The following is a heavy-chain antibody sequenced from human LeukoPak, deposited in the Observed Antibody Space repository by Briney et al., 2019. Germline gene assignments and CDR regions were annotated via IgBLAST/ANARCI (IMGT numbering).Heavy chain of an antibody. CDR2: INHSGNT. D-gene: IGHD5-12*01. Sequence: SETLSLTCAVYGGSFSGYYWSWIRQPPGKGLEWIGEINHSGNTNYNPSLKSRVTISVDTSKNQFSLKLSSVTAADTAVYYCARGYSGYGGYYYYGMDVWGKGTTVTVSS. J-gene: IGHJ6*04. CDR3: ARGYSGYGGYYYYGMDV. CDR1: GGSFSGYY. V-gene: IGHV4-34*01.